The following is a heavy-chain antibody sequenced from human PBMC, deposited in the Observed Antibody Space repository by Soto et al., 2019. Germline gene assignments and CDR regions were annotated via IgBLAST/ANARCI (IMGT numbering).Heavy chain of an antibody. Sequence: KASETLSLTCTVSGASISGDYWSWIRQPPGKGLEWIGYIYYSGTTSYNPSLKSRVTISVDTSNNHFSLDLRSVTAADTAMYYCARHAYDSRGYWDYFDYWGQGTLVTVSS. CDR2: IYYSGTT. D-gene: IGHD3-22*01. J-gene: IGHJ4*02. V-gene: IGHV4-59*01. CDR1: GASISGDY. CDR3: ARHAYDSRGYWDYFDY.